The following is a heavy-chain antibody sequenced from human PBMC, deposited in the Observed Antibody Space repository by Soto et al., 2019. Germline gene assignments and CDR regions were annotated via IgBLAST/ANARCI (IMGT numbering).Heavy chain of an antibody. CDR2: IYSGGST. J-gene: IGHJ5*02. V-gene: IGHV3-53*04. CDR1: GFTVSSNY. Sequence: EVQLVESGGGLVQPGGSLRLSCAASGFTVSSNYMSWVRQAPGKGLEWVSVIYSGGSTYYADSVKGRFTISRHTSKHTLYLQMYLLRAEDTAVNYCSRDGGLTATWGQGTLVTVSS. D-gene: IGHD2-21*02. CDR3: SRDGGLTAT.